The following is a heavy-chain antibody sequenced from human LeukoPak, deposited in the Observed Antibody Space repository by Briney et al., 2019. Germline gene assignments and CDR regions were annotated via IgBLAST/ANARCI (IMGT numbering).Heavy chain of an antibody. Sequence: GGSLRLSCVASGFTFTTYWMSWVRQAPGKGLEWVANIKQDGSDKYYVDSVKGRFTISRDNAKNSLYLQMNSLRVEDTAVYYCARQGRIAAGLWGQGTLVTVSS. CDR2: IKQDGSDK. V-gene: IGHV3-7*01. J-gene: IGHJ4*02. D-gene: IGHD6-13*01. CDR1: GFTFTTYW. CDR3: ARQGRIAAGL.